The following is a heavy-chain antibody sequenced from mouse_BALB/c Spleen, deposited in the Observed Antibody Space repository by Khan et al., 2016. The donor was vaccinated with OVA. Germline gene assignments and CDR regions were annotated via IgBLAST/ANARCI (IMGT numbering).Heavy chain of an antibody. CDR2: IHYSGST. D-gene: IGHD1-1*01. CDR1: GYSITSDYS. Sequence: EVQLQESGPDLVKPSQSLSLTCTVTGYSITSDYSWHWIRQFPGNKLEWMGYIHYSGSTNYTPSLKSRISITQDTSNNQFFLQLNSVNTEDTATYYCARDLRDYGYFDVWGAGTTVTVSS. V-gene: IGHV3-1*02. J-gene: IGHJ1*01. CDR3: ARDLRDYGYFDV.